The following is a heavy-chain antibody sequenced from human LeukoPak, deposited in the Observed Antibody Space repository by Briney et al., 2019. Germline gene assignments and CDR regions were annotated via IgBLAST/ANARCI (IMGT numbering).Heavy chain of an antibody. CDR1: GGSISSGSYY. Sequence: SETLSLTCTVSGGSISSGSYYWSWIRQPAGKGLEYIGRIYTSGSTSYNPSLKSRVTISVDTSKNQFSLKLSSVTAADTAVYYCARGSLLRITMIVGTLTEQDAFDIWGQGTMVTVSS. J-gene: IGHJ3*02. CDR2: IYTSGST. CDR3: ARGSLLRITMIVGTLTEQDAFDI. D-gene: IGHD3-22*01. V-gene: IGHV4-61*02.